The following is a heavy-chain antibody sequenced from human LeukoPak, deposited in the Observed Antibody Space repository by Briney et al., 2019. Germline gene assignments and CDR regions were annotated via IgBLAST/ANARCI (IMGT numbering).Heavy chain of an antibody. CDR3: ARVWVDIVVVPAAPTRYYYGMDV. CDR1: GGSISSYY. Sequence: SSETLSLTCTVSGGSISSYYWSWIRQPPGKGLEWSGYIYYSGSTNYNPSLKSRVTISVDTSKNQFSLKLSSVTAADTAVYYCARVWVDIVVVPAAPTRYYYGMDVWGQGTTVTVSS. D-gene: IGHD2-2*03. V-gene: IGHV4-59*01. J-gene: IGHJ6*02. CDR2: IYYSGST.